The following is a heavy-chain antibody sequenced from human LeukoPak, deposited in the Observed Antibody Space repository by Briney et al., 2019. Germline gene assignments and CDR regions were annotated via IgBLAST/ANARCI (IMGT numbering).Heavy chain of an antibody. V-gene: IGHV4-30-4*01. CDR3: ARDLGCSGGSCYQPYFDY. CDR2: IYYSGST. CDR1: GGSISSGDYY. D-gene: IGHD2-15*01. J-gene: IGHJ4*02. Sequence: SETLSLTCTVSGGSISSGDYYWSWIRQPPGKGLEWIGYIYYSGSTYYNPSLKSRVTISVDTSKNQFSQKLSSVTAADTAVYYCARDLGCSGGSCYQPYFDYWGQGTLVTVSS.